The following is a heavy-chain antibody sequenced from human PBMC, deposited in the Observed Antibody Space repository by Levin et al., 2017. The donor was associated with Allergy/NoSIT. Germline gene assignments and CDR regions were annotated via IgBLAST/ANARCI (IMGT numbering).Heavy chain of an antibody. J-gene: IGHJ4*02. CDR1: GYTFSTSW. D-gene: IGHD3-16*01. CDR3: ARRGWGPAGSDPFYFDY. Sequence: PGGSLRLSCKASGYTFSTSWIGWVRYVPGKGLQWMGLIYPGDSDSRFSPSFQGQVTFSADKSLNTVYLQWTNVRASDTAIYYCARRGWGPAGSDPFYFDYWGQGTLVTVSS. V-gene: IGHV5-51*01. CDR2: IYPGDSDS.